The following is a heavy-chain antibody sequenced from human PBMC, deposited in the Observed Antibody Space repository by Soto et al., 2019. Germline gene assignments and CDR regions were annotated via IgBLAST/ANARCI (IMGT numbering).Heavy chain of an antibody. CDR3: AHRLSGEDYYDSSGYPRPIYSKFDP. D-gene: IGHD3-22*01. Sequence: QITLKESGPTLVKPTQTLTLTCTFSGFSLSTSGVGVGWIRQPPGKALEWLALIYWDDDKRYSPSLKSRLTIIKDTPKKQVVLTMTNMDPVDTATYNCAHRLSGEDYYDSSGYPRPIYSKFDPWGQGTLFTVSS. J-gene: IGHJ5*02. CDR2: IYWDDDK. V-gene: IGHV2-5*02. CDR1: GFSLSTSGVG.